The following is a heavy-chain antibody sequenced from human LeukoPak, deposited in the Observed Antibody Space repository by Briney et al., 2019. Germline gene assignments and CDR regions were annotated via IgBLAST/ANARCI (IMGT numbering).Heavy chain of an antibody. CDR3: AREEGSYGGNYDY. CDR1: GGSISSGSYY. CDR2: IYTSGST. J-gene: IGHJ4*02. D-gene: IGHD4-23*01. Sequence: SQTLSLTCTVSGGSISSGSYYWSWIRQPAGKGLEWIGRIYTSGSTNCNPSLKRRVTISVDTSKNQFSLTLSSVTAADTPVYYCAREEGSYGGNYDYWGQGTLVTVSS. V-gene: IGHV4-61*02.